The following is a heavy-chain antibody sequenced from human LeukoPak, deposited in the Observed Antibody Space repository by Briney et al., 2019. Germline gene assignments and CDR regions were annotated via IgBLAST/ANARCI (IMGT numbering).Heavy chain of an antibody. V-gene: IGHV4-34*01. CDR3: ARRQALFKPHCSSTSCYSSWFDP. D-gene: IGHD2-2*01. CDR1: GGSFSGYY. J-gene: IGHJ5*02. Sequence: SETLSLTCAVYGGSFSGYYWSWIRQPPGKGLEWIGEINHSGSTNYNPSLKSRVTISVDTSKNQFSLKLSSVTAADTAVYYCARRQALFKPHCSSTSCYSSWFDPWGQGTLVTVSS. CDR2: INHSGST.